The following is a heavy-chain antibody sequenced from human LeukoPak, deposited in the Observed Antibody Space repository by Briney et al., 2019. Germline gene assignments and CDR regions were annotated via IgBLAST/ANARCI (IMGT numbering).Heavy chain of an antibody. J-gene: IGHJ4*02. Sequence: SVTVSCKASGGTFSSYAISWVRQAPRQGLEWMGGIIPIFGTANYAQKFQGRVTITADESTSTAYMELSSLRSEDTAVYYCARASAVAGSFDYWGQGTLVTVSS. V-gene: IGHV1-69*13. CDR1: GGTFSSYA. CDR2: IIPIFGTA. D-gene: IGHD6-19*01. CDR3: ARASAVAGSFDY.